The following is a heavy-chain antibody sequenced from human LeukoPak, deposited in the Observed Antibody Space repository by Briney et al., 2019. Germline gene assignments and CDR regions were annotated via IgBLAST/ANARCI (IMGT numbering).Heavy chain of an antibody. J-gene: IGHJ4*02. Sequence: GGSLRLSCAASGFTFSSYAMSWVRQAPGKGLEWVSAISGSGGSTYYADSVKGRSTISRDNSKNTLYLQMNSLRAEDTAVYYCAKGAGLLSRYYYDSSGGYWGQGTLVTVSS. V-gene: IGHV3-23*01. CDR3: AKGAGLLSRYYYDSSGGY. CDR2: ISGSGGST. CDR1: GFTFSSYA. D-gene: IGHD3-22*01.